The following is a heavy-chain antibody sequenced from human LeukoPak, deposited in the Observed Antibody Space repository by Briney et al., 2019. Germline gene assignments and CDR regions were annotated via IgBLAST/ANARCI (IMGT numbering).Heavy chain of an antibody. CDR3: ARGSTSGWPDYFDY. CDR1: GFTLSSYW. Sequence: PGGSLRLSCAASGFTLSSYWMHWVRQAPGKGLVWVSRINGDGSSTPYANSVKGRFTISRDNAKNTLYLQMHSLRADDTAVYYRARGSTSGWPDYFDYWGQGSVVTVSS. V-gene: IGHV3-74*01. CDR2: INGDGSST. D-gene: IGHD6-19*01. J-gene: IGHJ4*02.